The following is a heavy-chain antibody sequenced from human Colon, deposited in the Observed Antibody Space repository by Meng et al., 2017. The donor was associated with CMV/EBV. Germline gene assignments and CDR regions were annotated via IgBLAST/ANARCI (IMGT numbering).Heavy chain of an antibody. CDR1: GYSFTSYW. CDR2: IYPGDSDT. V-gene: IGHV5-51*01. D-gene: IGHD6-6*01. Sequence: GESLKISCKGSGYSFTSYWIGWVRQMPGKGLEWMGIIYPGDSDTRYSPSLQGQVTISADKSISTAYLQWSSLKASDTAMYYCARPAARQSGYFDYWGQGTLVTVSS. CDR3: ARPAARQSGYFDY. J-gene: IGHJ4*02.